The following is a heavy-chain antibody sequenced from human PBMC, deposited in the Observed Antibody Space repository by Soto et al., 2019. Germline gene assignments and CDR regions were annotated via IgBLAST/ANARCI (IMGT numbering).Heavy chain of an antibody. V-gene: IGHV4-61*01. CDR2: IYYSGST. Sequence: QVQLQESGPGLVKPSETLSLTCTVSGGSVSSGSYYWSWIRQPPGKGLEWIGYIYYSGSTNYNPPRKSRVTISVDTSKNQFSLKLSSVTAADTAVYYCAREVADTASEYYYYGMDVWGQGTTVTVSS. J-gene: IGHJ6*02. D-gene: IGHD5-18*01. CDR1: GGSVSSGSYY. CDR3: AREVADTASEYYYYGMDV.